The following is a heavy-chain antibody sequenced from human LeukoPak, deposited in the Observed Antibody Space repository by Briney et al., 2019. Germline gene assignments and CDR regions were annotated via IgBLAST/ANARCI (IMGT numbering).Heavy chain of an antibody. Sequence: SETLSLTCAVYGGSFSGYYWSWIRQPPGKGLEWIGEINHSGSTNYNPSLKSRVTISVDTSKNQFSLKLSSVTAADTAVYYCARVVAVYRPYLTRTYYYYYYMDVWGKGTTVTVSS. CDR2: INHSGST. J-gene: IGHJ6*03. CDR3: ARVVAVYRPYLTRTYYYYYYMDV. CDR1: GGSFSGYY. V-gene: IGHV4-34*01. D-gene: IGHD1-14*01.